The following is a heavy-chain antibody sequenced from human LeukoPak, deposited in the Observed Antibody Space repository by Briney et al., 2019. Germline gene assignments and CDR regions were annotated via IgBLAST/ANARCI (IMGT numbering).Heavy chain of an antibody. CDR2: IWYDGSNK. V-gene: IGHV3-33*01. J-gene: IGHJ4*02. D-gene: IGHD6-6*01. CDR3: ARSIAAYFDY. CDR1: GFTFSSYG. Sequence: PGRSLRLSCAASGFTFSSYGMHWVRQAPGKGLEWVAAIWYDGSNKYYADSVKGRFTISRDNSKNTLYLQMNSLRAEDTAVYYCARSIAAYFDYWGQGTLVTVSS.